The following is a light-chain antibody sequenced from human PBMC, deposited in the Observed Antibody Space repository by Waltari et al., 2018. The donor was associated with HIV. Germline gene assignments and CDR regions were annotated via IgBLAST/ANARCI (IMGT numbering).Light chain of an antibody. Sequence: SSELTQDPAVSVALGQTVKITCQGDNLRTYYARWYQQKPGQAPVLGSYGKNRRPSEIPDLFSSSASRNTASLIITGAQAEDEAEYYGKTRGRSGNLYVFGTGTTVTVL. V-gene: IGLV3-19*01. CDR2: GKN. CDR3: KTRGRSGNLYV. CDR1: NLRTYY. J-gene: IGLJ1*01.